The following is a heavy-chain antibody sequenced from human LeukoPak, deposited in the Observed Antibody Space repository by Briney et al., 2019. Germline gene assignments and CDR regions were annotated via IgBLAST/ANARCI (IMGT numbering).Heavy chain of an antibody. CDR1: GGSLSSGDYY. V-gene: IGHV4-30-4*01. CDR3: ARSGSCSSTSCQWLGY. J-gene: IGHJ4*02. Sequence: PSETLSLTCTVSGGSLSSGDYYWSWIRQPPGKGPEWIGYIYYSGSTYYNPSLKSRVTISVDTSKNQFSLKLSSVTAADTAVYFCARSGSCSSTSCQWLGYWGQGTLVTVSS. D-gene: IGHD2-2*01. CDR2: IYYSGST.